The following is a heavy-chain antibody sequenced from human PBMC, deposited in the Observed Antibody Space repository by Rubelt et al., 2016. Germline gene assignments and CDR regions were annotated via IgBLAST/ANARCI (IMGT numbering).Heavy chain of an antibody. CDR2: ISYDGSNK. CDR1: FTFSSYA. V-gene: IGHV3-30*04. CDR3: AKGRRGYYDSSGYYYRRFDY. J-gene: IGHJ4*02. Sequence: FTFSSYALHWVRQAPGKGLEWVALISYDGSNKYYADSVKGRFTISRDNSKNTLYLQMNSLRAEDTAVYYCAKGRRGYYDSSGYYYRRFDYWGQGTLVTVSS. D-gene: IGHD3-22*01.